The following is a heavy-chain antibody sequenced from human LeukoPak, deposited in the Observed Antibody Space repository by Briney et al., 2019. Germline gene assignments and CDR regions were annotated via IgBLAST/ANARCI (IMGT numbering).Heavy chain of an antibody. CDR3: ARGTYCSGGTCYSSNWFDP. J-gene: IGHJ5*02. V-gene: IGHV4-61*01. CDR2: VYSSGST. CDR1: GGSVSTTNYY. Sequence: PSETLSLTCSVSGGSVSTTNYYWSWIRQPPGKGLEWIGYVYSSGSTKYNPSLKSPVTISLDTSKNQFPLKLNSVTAADTAVYYSARGTYCSGGTCYSSNWFDPWGQGTLVTVSS. D-gene: IGHD2-15*01.